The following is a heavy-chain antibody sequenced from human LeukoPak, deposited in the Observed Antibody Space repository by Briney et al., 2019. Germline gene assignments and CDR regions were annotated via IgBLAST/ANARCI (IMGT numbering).Heavy chain of an antibody. CDR1: GGSISSYY. Sequence: SETLSLTCTVSGGSISSYYWSWIRQPPGKGLEWIGYIYYSGSTNYNPSLKSRVTISVDTSKNQFSLKLSSVTAADTAVYYCAREGYYYYDSSGYDDWFDPWGQGTLVTVSS. CDR2: IYYSGST. D-gene: IGHD3-22*01. J-gene: IGHJ5*02. CDR3: AREGYYYYDSSGYDDWFDP. V-gene: IGHV4-59*01.